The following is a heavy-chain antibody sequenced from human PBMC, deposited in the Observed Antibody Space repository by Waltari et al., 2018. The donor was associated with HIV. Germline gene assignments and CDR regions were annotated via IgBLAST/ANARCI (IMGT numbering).Heavy chain of an antibody. CDR2: IRGSGGST. D-gene: IGHD6-19*01. Sequence: EVQLLESGGGLVQPGGSLRLSCAASGFTFSRYAMSWGRQATGKGLEWVSAIRGSGGSTYYADSVKGRFTISRDNSKNTLYLQMNSLRAEDTAVYYCAKDSIAVAGRLWYWGQGTLVTVSS. J-gene: IGHJ4*02. CDR1: GFTFSRYA. CDR3: AKDSIAVAGRLWY. V-gene: IGHV3-23*01.